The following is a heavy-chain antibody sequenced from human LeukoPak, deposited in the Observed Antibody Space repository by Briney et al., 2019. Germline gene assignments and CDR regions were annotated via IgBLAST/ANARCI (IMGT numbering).Heavy chain of an antibody. Sequence: GASVKVSCKASGGTFSSYAISWVRQAPGQGLEWMGGIIPIFGTANYAQKFQGRVTITADESTSTAYMELSSLRSEDTAVYYCARDGGDDYGDPQYYFDYWGQETLVTVSS. V-gene: IGHV1-69*13. CDR1: GGTFSSYA. CDR2: IIPIFGTA. J-gene: IGHJ4*02. D-gene: IGHD4-17*01. CDR3: ARDGGDDYGDPQYYFDY.